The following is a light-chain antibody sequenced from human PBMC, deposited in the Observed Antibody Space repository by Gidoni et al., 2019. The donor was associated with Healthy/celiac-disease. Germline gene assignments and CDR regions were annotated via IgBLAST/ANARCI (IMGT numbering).Light chain of an antibody. CDR1: QTISNW. CDR3: QLYYTSSPYT. CDR2: KAS. J-gene: IGKJ2*01. Sequence: DIQMTQSPSSLSASVGDRVTITCRASQTISNWLAWYQQKPGKAPKLLIYKASDLESGVPSRFSGRGSGTEFTLTISSLQPDDCATYYCQLYYTSSPYTFGQXTKLEIK. V-gene: IGKV1-5*03.